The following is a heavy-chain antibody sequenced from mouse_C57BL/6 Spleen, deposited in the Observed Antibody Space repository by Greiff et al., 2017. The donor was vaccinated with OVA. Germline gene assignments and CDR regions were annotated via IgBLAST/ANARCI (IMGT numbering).Heavy chain of an antibody. CDR2: IDPSDSYT. J-gene: IGHJ4*01. CDR3: ARTIRYYAMDY. D-gene: IGHD2-12*01. CDR1: GYTFTSYW. Sequence: QVQLQQPGAELVMPGASVKLSCKASGYTFTSYWMHWVKQRPGQGLEWIGEIDPSDSYTNYNQKFKGKSTLPVDKSSSTAYMQLSSLTSEDSAVYYCARTIRYYAMDYWGQGTSVTVSS. V-gene: IGHV1-69*01.